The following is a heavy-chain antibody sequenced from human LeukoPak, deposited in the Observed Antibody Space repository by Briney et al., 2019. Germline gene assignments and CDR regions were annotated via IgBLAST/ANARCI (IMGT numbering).Heavy chain of an antibody. Sequence: GGSLRLSCAASGFTVSSNYMSWVRQAPGKGLEWVSAIYSGGSTYYADSVKGRFTISRDNSKNTLYLQMNSLRAEDTAVYYCARDRGLDDFWSGYYYYYGMDVWGQGTTVTVSS. J-gene: IGHJ6*02. CDR3: ARDRGLDDFWSGYYYYYGMDV. V-gene: IGHV3-53*01. CDR2: IYSGGST. CDR1: GFTVSSNY. D-gene: IGHD3-3*01.